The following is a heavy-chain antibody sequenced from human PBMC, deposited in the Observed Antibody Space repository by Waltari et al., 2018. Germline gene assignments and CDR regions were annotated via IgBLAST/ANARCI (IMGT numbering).Heavy chain of an antibody. CDR2: IYPDNGNT. V-gene: IGHV1-18*01. CDR1: CYIFSNYG. D-gene: IGHD6-13*01. Sequence: QLVQSGAEVKKPGAAVKVSCKASCYIFSNYGITWVRKSPGQGLEWMGWIYPDNGNTKYEQNFQGRVTMTTDTSTTTAYMEIRSLRSDDTAIYYCARDDVDSSNFGGFWGQGTLVTVSS. CDR3: ARDDVDSSNFGGF. J-gene: IGHJ4*02.